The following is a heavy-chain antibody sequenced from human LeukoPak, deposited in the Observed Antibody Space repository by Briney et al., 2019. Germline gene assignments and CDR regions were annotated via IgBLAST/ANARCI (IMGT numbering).Heavy chain of an antibody. V-gene: IGHV1-2*02. CDR2: INPNSGAT. Sequence: ASVKVSCKASGYTFTGYYMHWVRQAPGQGLEWMGWINPNSGATKYAQKFQGRVSMTGDTSINTAYMDLTNLRSDDTAIFYCARVKKLMPEFEFWGQGTLVTVSS. CDR1: GYTFTGYY. CDR3: ARVKKLMPEFEF. D-gene: IGHD2-2*01. J-gene: IGHJ4*02.